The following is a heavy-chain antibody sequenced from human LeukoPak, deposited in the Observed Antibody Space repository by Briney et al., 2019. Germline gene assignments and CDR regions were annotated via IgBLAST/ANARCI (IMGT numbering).Heavy chain of an antibody. Sequence: ASVKVSCKVSGYTLTELSMHWVRQAPGKGLEWMGGFDPEDGETIYAQKFQGRVTMTEDTSTDTAHMELSSLRSEDTAVYYCATGQWLVREYFQHWGQGTLVTVSS. V-gene: IGHV1-24*01. CDR1: GYTLTELS. J-gene: IGHJ1*01. D-gene: IGHD6-19*01. CDR2: FDPEDGET. CDR3: ATGQWLVREYFQH.